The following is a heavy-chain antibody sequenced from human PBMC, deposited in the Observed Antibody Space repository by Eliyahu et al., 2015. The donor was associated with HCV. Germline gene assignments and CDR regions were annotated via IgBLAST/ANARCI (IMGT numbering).Heavy chain of an antibody. CDR2: IYYTGST. V-gene: IGHV4-59*01. CDR3: ARERGSMMPDY. CDR1: GGSISSYY. D-gene: IGHD3-22*01. J-gene: IGHJ4*02. Sequence: QVQLQESGPGLVKPSETLSLTCAVSGGSISSYYWNWIRQPPGKGLEWIGSIYYTGSTNYNPSLKSRVTISVDTSKNQFSLKLSSATAADTAVYYCARERGSMMPDYWGQGTLVTVSS.